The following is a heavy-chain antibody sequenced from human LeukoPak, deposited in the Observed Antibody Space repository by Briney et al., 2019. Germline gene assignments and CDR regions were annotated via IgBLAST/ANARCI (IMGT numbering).Heavy chain of an antibody. J-gene: IGHJ6*02. CDR3: ARDGIAAAGQYYCYGMDV. D-gene: IGHD6-13*01. Sequence: QAGGSLRLSCAASGFNFSSYGMHWVRQAPGKGLEWVAVIWYDGDNKYYADSVKGRFTISRDNSKHTLYLQMNSLRAEDTAVYYCARDGIAAAGQYYCYGMDVWGQGTTVTVSS. CDR1: GFNFSSYG. CDR2: IWYDGDNK. V-gene: IGHV3-33*01.